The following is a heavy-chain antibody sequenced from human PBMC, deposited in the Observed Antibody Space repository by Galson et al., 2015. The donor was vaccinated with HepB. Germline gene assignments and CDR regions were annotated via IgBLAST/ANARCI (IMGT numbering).Heavy chain of an antibody. V-gene: IGHV3-43*01. CDR1: GFTFDDYT. J-gene: IGHJ4*02. D-gene: IGHD6-19*01. CDR3: AKGIGWYYFDY. CDR2: ISWDGGST. Sequence: SLRLSCAASGFTFDDYTMHWVRQAPGKGLEWVSLISWDGGSTYYADSVKGRFTVSRDNSKNSLYLQMNSLRTEDTALYYCAKGIGWYYFDYWGQGTLVTVSS.